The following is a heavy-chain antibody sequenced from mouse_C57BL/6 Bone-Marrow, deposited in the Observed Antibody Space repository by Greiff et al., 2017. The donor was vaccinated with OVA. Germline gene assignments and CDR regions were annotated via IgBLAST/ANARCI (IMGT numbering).Heavy chain of an antibody. CDR2: IDPEDGET. J-gene: IGHJ2*01. D-gene: IGHD2-4*01. CDR1: GFNIKDYY. CDR3: ARDDYDLIDY. V-gene: IGHV14-2*01. Sequence: LVESGAELVKPGASVKLSCTASGFNIKDYYMHWVKQRTEQGLEWIGRIDPEDGETKYATKFQGKATITADTSSNTAYLQLSSLTSEITAVYYCARDDYDLIDYWGQGTTLTVSS.